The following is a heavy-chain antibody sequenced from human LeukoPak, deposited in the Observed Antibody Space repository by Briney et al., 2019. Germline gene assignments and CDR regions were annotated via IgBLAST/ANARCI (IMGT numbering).Heavy chain of an antibody. CDR1: GGTFSSYA. J-gene: IGHJ4*02. CDR2: IIPILGIA. D-gene: IGHD3-22*01. V-gene: IGHV1-69*04. Sequence: ASVKVSCEASGGTFSSYAISWVRQAPGQGLEWMGRIIPILGIANYAQKFQGRVTITADKSTSTAYMELSSLRSEDTAVYYCARDYIHTYYYDSSGYYYLLDYWGQGTLVTVSS. CDR3: ARDYIHTYYYDSSGYYYLLDY.